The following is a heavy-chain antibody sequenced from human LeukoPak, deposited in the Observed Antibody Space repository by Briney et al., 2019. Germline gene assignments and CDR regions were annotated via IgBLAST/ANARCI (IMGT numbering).Heavy chain of an antibody. CDR2: IIPILNVA. CDR3: TREGVYSPDGSGYHRDAFDI. V-gene: IGHV1-69*04. Sequence: ASVKVSCKASGGSFNSDVITWVRQAPGQGLEWMGRIIPILNVANSAQKFQGRVTITADKSTNTAHMELSSLRSEDTAVYYCTREGVYSPDGSGYHRDAFDIWGQGTVVTVSS. D-gene: IGHD3-22*01. CDR1: GGSFNSDV. J-gene: IGHJ3*02.